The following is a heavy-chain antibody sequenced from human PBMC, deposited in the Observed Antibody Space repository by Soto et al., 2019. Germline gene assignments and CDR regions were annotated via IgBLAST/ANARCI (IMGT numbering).Heavy chain of an antibody. V-gene: IGHV1-46*04. CDR1: GYIFTAYS. CDR2: VNPSGGST. J-gene: IGHJ1*01. CDR3: AREENCSDGICYSEYFQR. D-gene: IGHD2-15*01. Sequence: QVQLVQSGAEVKKPGASVKVSCKASGYIFTAYSMHWVRHAPGQGLKWMGVVNPSGGSTNYAQKLQGRITMTRDTSTSTVYLELSSLTSEDTAVYYCAREENCSDGICYSEYFQRWGQGTLVTVSS.